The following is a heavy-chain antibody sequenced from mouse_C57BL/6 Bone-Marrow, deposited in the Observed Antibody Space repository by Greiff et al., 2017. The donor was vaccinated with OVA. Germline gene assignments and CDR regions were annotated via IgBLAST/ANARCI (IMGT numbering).Heavy chain of an antibody. Sequence: EVKLMESGGDLVKPGGSLKLSCAASGFTFSSYGMSWVRQTPDKRLEWVATISSGGSYTYYPDSVKGRFTISRDNAKNTLYLQMSSLKSEDTAMYYCARRGYYGSSYTPWFAYWGRGTLVTVSA. V-gene: IGHV5-6*02. CDR3: ARRGYYGSSYTPWFAY. D-gene: IGHD1-1*01. J-gene: IGHJ3*01. CDR2: ISSGGSYT. CDR1: GFTFSSYG.